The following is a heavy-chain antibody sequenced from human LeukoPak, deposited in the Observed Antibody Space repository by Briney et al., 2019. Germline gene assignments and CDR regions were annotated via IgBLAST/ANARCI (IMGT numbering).Heavy chain of an antibody. Sequence: GGSLRLSCAASGFTFSSYAMSWVRQAPGKGLEWVSAISGSGGSTYYADSVKGRFTISRDNSKNTLYLQMNSLRAEDTAVYYCARDMLSSIAVAGTFSNYYGMDVWGQGTTVTVSS. CDR2: ISGSGGST. CDR3: ARDMLSSIAVAGTFSNYYGMDV. V-gene: IGHV3-23*01. J-gene: IGHJ6*02. D-gene: IGHD6-19*01. CDR1: GFTFSSYA.